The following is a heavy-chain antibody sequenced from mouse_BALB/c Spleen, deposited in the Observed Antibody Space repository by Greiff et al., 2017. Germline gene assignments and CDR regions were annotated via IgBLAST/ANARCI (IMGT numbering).Heavy chain of an antibody. Sequence: EVKLVESGPGLVKPSQTVSLTCTVTGISITTGNYRWSWIRQFPGNKLEWIGYIYYSGTITYNPSLTSRTTITRDTSKNQFFLEMNSLTAEDTATYYCARDYYGSSRYYFDYWGQGTTLTVSS. D-gene: IGHD1-1*01. V-gene: IGHV3-5*02. J-gene: IGHJ2*01. CDR1: GISITTGNYR. CDR3: ARDYYGSSRYYFDY. CDR2: IYYSGTI.